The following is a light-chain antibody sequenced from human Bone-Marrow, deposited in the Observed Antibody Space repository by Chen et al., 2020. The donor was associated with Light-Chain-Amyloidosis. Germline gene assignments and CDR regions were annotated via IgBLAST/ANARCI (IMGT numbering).Light chain of an antibody. CDR1: QDISNS. Sequence: DIQMTQSPSSLSASVGDRVTITYQASQDISNSLNWYQQKPGKAPKLVFYDVSNYYVSNLEAGVPSRFSGSGSGTDFTFTISRLQPEDIATYYCQQYESVPLTFGGGTRVEIK. CDR2: DVSNYYVS. J-gene: IGKJ4*01. V-gene: IGKV1-33*01. CDR3: QQYESVPLT.